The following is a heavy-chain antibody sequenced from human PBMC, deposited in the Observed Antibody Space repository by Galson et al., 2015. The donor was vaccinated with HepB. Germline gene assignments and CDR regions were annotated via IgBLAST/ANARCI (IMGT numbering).Heavy chain of an antibody. D-gene: IGHD6-19*01. V-gene: IGHV3-48*02. J-gene: IGHJ4*02. Sequence: SLRLSCAASGFTFSSYSMNWVRQAPGKGLEWVSYISSSSSTIYYADSVKGRFTISRDNAKNSLYLQMNSLRDEDTAVYYCARGGSSGWYRSFDYWGQGTLVTVSS. CDR1: GFTFSSYS. CDR2: ISSSSSTI. CDR3: ARGGSSGWYRSFDY.